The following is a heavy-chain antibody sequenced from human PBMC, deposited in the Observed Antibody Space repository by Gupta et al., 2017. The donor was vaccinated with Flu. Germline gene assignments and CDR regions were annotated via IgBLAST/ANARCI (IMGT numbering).Heavy chain of an antibody. Sequence: QVQLVPSGAEVKKPGASVKVSCKASGYTFTGFYIHWVRQAPGQGLEWMGWINPKSGGTNYAQKFQGRVTMTRDTSISTGYMEVSRLRSDDTAVYYCATPQYCSTASCSLLSYWGQGTLVTVSS. CDR3: ATPQYCSTASCSLLSY. CDR1: GYTFTGFY. D-gene: IGHD2-2*01. CDR2: INPKSGGT. V-gene: IGHV1-2*02. J-gene: IGHJ4*02.